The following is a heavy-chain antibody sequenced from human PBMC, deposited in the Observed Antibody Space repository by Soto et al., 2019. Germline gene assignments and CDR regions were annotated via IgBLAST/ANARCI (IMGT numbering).Heavy chain of an antibody. Sequence: GASVKVSCKASGGTFSRYTITWVRQAPGQGLEWMGGITPMFGTPNYAQKFQGRVTITADESTSTAYMEPSSLRSEDTAMYYCARDGTLYDSSAYYYLYWGQGTLVTVSS. CDR1: GGTFSRYT. V-gene: IGHV1-69*13. CDR2: ITPMFGTP. CDR3: ARDGTLYDSSAYYYLY. J-gene: IGHJ4*02. D-gene: IGHD3-22*01.